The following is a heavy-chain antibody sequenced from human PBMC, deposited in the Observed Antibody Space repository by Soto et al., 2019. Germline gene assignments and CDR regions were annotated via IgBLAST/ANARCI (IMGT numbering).Heavy chain of an antibody. CDR3: ARGDFWSGPYDYYYYYGMDV. CDR2: IIPIFGTA. J-gene: IGHJ6*02. CDR1: GGTFSSYA. D-gene: IGHD3-3*01. Sequence: GASVKVSCKASGGTFSSYAISWVRQAPGQGLEWMGGIIPIFGTANYAQKFQGRVTITADESTSTAYMELSSLRSEDTAVYYCARGDFWSGPYDYYYYYGMDVWGQGTTVTVSS. V-gene: IGHV1-69*13.